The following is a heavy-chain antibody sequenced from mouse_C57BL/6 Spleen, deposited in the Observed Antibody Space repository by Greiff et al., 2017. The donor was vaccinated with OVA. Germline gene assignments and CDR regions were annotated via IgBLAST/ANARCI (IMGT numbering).Heavy chain of an antibody. CDR3: AREGRFAY. V-gene: IGHV1-82*01. J-gene: IGHJ3*01. CDR1: GYAFSSSW. Sequence: QVQLQQSGPELVKPGASVKISCKASGYAFSSSWMNWVKQRPGKGLVWIGRIYPGDGDTNYNGKFKGKATLTADKSSSTAYMQLSSLTSEDSAVYFCAREGRFAYWGQGALVTVSA. CDR2: IYPGDGDT.